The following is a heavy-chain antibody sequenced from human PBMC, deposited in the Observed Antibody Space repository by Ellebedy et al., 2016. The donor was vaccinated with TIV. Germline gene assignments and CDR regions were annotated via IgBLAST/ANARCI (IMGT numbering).Heavy chain of an antibody. CDR2: ISGHGLTT. Sequence: GESLKIPCAAPGFIFHSHGMHWVRQAPGKGLEWVAVISGHGLTTYYADSVKGRFTHSRDNSNNSLYLPMNSLRAEDTAVYFCTREGAVCGAPAYLAYEFWGQGTLVTVSS. J-gene: IGHJ4*02. D-gene: IGHD2/OR15-2a*01. CDR3: TREGAVCGAPAYLAYEF. CDR1: GFIFHSHG. V-gene: IGHV3-30*13.